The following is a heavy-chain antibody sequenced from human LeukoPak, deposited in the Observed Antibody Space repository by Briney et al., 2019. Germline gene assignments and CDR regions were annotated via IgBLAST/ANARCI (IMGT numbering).Heavy chain of an antibody. CDR1: GFTVSSNY. CDR3: AKDDGYSYGYYFDY. V-gene: IGHV3-23*01. Sequence: GGSLRLSCAASGFTVSSNYMSWVRQAPGKGLEWVSAISGSGGSTYYADSVKGRFTISRDNSKNTLYLQMNSLRAEDTAVYYCAKDDGYSYGYYFDYWGQGTLVTVSS. D-gene: IGHD5-18*01. J-gene: IGHJ4*02. CDR2: ISGSGGST.